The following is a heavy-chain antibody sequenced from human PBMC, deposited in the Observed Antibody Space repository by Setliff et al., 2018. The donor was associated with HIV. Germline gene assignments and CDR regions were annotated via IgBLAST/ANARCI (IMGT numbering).Heavy chain of an antibody. CDR1: GYTFTTYG. J-gene: IGHJ4*02. V-gene: IGHV1-18*01. D-gene: IGHD3-3*01. Sequence: ASVKVSCKTSGYTFTTYGITWVRQAPGQGLEWMGWISPFNGNTNFAQKFQGRFTISRDDSKTIAYLQMNSLTTEDTAVYFCTRDRRGSNSWSGYNGGFDYWGQGTLVTVSS. CDR3: TRDRRGSNSWSGYNGGFDY. CDR2: ISPFNGNT.